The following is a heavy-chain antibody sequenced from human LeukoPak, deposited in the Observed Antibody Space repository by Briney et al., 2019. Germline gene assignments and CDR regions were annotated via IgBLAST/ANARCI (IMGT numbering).Heavy chain of an antibody. V-gene: IGHV3-11*04. CDR3: ARDTKDY. CDR1: GGSISSSSYY. J-gene: IGHJ4*02. CDR2: ITTTGDRV. D-gene: IGHD2-2*01. Sequence: LSLTCTVSGGSISSSSYYWGWIRQPPGKGLEWISYITTTGDRVEYADSVKGRFTISRDNAKNSLYLEMNSLRAEDTGVYFCARDTKDYWGQGSLVVVSS.